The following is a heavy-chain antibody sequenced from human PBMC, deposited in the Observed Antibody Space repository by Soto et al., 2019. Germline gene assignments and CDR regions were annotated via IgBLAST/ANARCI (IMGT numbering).Heavy chain of an antibody. CDR3: ATLDPYYYDSSGYFGNFDY. Sequence: ETLSLTCTVSGGSISSSSYYWGWIRQPPGKGLEWIGSIYYSGSTYYNPSLKSRVTISVDTSKNQFSLKLSSVTAADTAVYYCATLDPYYYDSSGYFGNFDYWGQGTLVTVSS. V-gene: IGHV4-39*01. D-gene: IGHD3-22*01. CDR2: IYYSGST. CDR1: GGSISSSSYY. J-gene: IGHJ4*02.